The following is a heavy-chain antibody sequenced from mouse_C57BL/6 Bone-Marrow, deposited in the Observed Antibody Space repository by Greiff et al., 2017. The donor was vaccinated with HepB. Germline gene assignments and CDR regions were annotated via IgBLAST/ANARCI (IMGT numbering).Heavy chain of an antibody. J-gene: IGHJ2*01. Sequence: VQLQESGAELVRPGTSVKVSCKASGYAFTNYLIEWVKQRPGQGLEWIGVINPGSGGTNYNEKFKGKATMTADKYYSTAYMQLSSLTSEDSAVYFCARTGGYYPYFDYWGQGTTLTVSS. D-gene: IGHD2-3*01. CDR2: INPGSGGT. CDR1: GYAFTNYL. CDR3: ARTGGYYPYFDY. V-gene: IGHV1-54*01.